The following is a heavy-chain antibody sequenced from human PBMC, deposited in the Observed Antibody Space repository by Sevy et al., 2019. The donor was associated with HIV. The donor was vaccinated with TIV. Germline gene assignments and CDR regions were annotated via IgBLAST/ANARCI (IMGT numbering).Heavy chain of an antibody. Sequence: GGSLRLSCAASGFTFSSYGMHWVRQAPGKGLEWVAVIWYDGSNKYYADSVKGRFTISRDNSKNTLYLQMNSLRAEDTAVYYCARDKIREVDDFWSGSVNWFDPWGQGTLVTVPS. V-gene: IGHV3-33*01. D-gene: IGHD3-3*01. CDR2: IWYDGSNK. CDR1: GFTFSSYG. J-gene: IGHJ5*02. CDR3: ARDKIREVDDFWSGSVNWFDP.